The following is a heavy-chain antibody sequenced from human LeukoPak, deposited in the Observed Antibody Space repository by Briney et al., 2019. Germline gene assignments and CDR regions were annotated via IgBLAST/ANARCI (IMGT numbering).Heavy chain of an antibody. V-gene: IGHV4-61*01. CDR3: ARDRGPSTRFDL. CDR2: IYYSGST. J-gene: IGHJ2*01. CDR1: GGSVSSGSYY. D-gene: IGHD3-10*01. Sequence: SETLSLTCTVSGGSVSSGSYYWSWIRQPPGKGLEWIGYIYYSGSTNYNPSLKSRVTISVDTSKNQFSLKLSSVTAADTAVYYCARDRGPSTRFDLWGRGTLVTVSS.